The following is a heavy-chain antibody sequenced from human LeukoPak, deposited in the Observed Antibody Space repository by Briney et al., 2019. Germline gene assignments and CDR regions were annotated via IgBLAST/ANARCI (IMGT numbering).Heavy chain of an antibody. Sequence: GGSLRLSCAASGFTFSSYSMNWVRQAPGKGLEWVSSISSSSSYIYYADSVKGRFTISRDNAKDSLYLQMNSLRAEDTAVYYCARDLGDYTNDYYYYYMDVWGKGTTVTVSS. CDR3: ARDLGDYTNDYYYYYMDV. D-gene: IGHD4-11*01. CDR2: ISSSSSYI. CDR1: GFTFSSYS. V-gene: IGHV3-21*01. J-gene: IGHJ6*03.